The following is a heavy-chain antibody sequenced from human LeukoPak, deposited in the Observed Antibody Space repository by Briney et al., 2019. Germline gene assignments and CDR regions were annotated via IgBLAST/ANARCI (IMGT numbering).Heavy chain of an antibody. V-gene: IGHV4-59*01. CDR3: ARVGGSYSAGGDAFDI. CDR2: IYYSGST. D-gene: IGHD1-26*01. J-gene: IGHJ3*02. Sequence: SETLSLTCAVYGGSFSGYYWSWIRQPPGKGLEWIGYIYYSGSTNYNPSLKSRVTISVDTSKNQFSLKLSSVTAADTAVYYCARVGGSYSAGGDAFDIWGQGTMVTVSS. CDR1: GGSFSGYY.